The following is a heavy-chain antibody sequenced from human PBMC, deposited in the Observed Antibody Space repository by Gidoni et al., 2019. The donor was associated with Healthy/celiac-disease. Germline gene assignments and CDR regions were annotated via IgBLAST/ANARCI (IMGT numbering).Heavy chain of an antibody. CDR3: ARDRGNSRAFDI. J-gene: IGHJ3*02. CDR1: VGTFRSDT. CDR2: IIPILGIA. D-gene: IGHD2-21*02. V-gene: IGHV1-69*08. Sequence: QVQLGQSGAEVKKPGSSVTVSCNAAVGTFRSDTISWVRQARGQGLEWMGRIIPILGIANYAQKFQGRVTITSDKYTSTAYMELSSLRSEDTAVYYCARDRGNSRAFDIWGQGTMVTVSS.